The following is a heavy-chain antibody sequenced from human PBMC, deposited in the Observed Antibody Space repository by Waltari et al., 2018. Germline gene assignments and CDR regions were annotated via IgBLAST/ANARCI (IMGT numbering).Heavy chain of an antibody. CDR3: ARSFGSGYASHYRYYYGMDV. CDR1: GGSISSYY. D-gene: IGHD3-3*01. CDR2: VYYSVIP. V-gene: IGHV4-59*01. Sequence: QVQLQESGPGLVKPSETLFLTCTVSGGSISSYYWSWIRQPPGKGLEWIGYVYYSVIPNYNPSLKSRVTIAVDTSKIQFSLKLSSVTAADTAVYYCARSFGSGYASHYRYYYGMDVWGQGTTVTVSS. J-gene: IGHJ6*02.